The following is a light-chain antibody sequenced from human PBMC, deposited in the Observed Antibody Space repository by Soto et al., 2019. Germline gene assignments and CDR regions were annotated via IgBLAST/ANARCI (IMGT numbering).Light chain of an antibody. CDR3: QQYETFSGT. J-gene: IGKJ1*01. CDR1: QSISSY. CDR2: AAS. V-gene: IGKV1-39*01. Sequence: DIQMTQSPSSLSASVGDRVTITCRASQSISSYLNWDQQKPGKAPKLLIYAASSLQSGVPSRFSGSGSGTDFTLTISSLQPEDFATYYCQQYETFSGTFGPGTNVDI.